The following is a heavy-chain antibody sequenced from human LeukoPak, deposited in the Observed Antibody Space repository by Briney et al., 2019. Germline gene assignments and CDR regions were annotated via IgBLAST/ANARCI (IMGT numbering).Heavy chain of an antibody. CDR2: IYYSGST. CDR1: GGSISSSSYY. V-gene: IGHV4-39*07. CDR3: ARDTWWELRGGFDY. D-gene: IGHD1-26*01. Sequence: SETLSLTCTVSGGSISSSSYYWGWIRQPPGKGLEWIGSIYYSGSTYYNPSLKSRVTISVDTSKNQFSLKLSSVTAADTAVYYCARDTWWELRGGFDYWGQGTLVTVSS. J-gene: IGHJ4*02.